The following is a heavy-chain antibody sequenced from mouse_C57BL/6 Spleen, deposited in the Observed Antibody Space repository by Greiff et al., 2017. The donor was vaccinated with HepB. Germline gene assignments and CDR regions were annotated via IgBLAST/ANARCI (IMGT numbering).Heavy chain of an antibody. D-gene: IGHD4-1*01. CDR1: GFTFSSYG. CDR2: ISSGGSYT. V-gene: IGHV5-6*01. Sequence: EVKVIESGGDLVKPGGSLKLSCAASGFTFSSYGMSWVRQTPDKRLEWVATISSGGSYTYYPDSVKGRFTISRDNAKNTLYLQLSSLKSEDTAMYYCARVGTGTFDYWGQGTTLTVSS. J-gene: IGHJ2*01. CDR3: ARVGTGTFDY.